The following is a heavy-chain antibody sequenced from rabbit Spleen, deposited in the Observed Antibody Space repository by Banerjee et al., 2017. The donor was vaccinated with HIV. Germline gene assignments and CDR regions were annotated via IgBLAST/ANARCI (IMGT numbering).Heavy chain of an antibody. J-gene: IGHJ6*01. Sequence: LEESGGGLVKPEGSLTLTCKASGFSFGDRDVMCWVRQAPGKGLEWIACINAVTGKPVYASWAKGRFTISRTSSTTVTLQMIRLTAADTATYFCARDTSSSFSSYGMDLWGPGTLVTVS. CDR3: ARDTSSSFSSYGMDL. D-gene: IGHD1-1*01. CDR2: INAVTGKP. V-gene: IGHV1S45*01. CDR1: GFSFGDRDV.